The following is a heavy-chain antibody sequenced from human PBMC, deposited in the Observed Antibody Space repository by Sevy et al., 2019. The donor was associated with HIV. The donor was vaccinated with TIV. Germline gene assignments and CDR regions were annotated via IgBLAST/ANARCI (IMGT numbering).Heavy chain of an antibody. CDR3: AKESSSSWYELNYMDV. CDR1: GFTFSSYA. J-gene: IGHJ6*02. CDR2: ISGSGGST. Sequence: GGSLKLSCAASGFTFSSYAMSWVRQAPGKGLEWVSAISGSGGSTYYAYSVKGRFTISRDNSKNTLYLQMNSLRAEDTAVYYCAKESSSSWYELNYMDVWGQGTTVTVSS. D-gene: IGHD6-13*01. V-gene: IGHV3-23*01.